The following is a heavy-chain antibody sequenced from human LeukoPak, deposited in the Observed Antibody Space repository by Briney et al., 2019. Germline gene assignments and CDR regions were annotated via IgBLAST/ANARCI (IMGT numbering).Heavy chain of an antibody. Sequence: GGSLRLSCAASGFTVSSNYMSWVRQAPGKGLEWVSVIYSGGSTYYADSVKGRFTISRDNSKNTLYLQMNSLRAEDTAVYYCAKYTSDDAFDIWGQGTMVTVSS. J-gene: IGHJ3*02. D-gene: IGHD2-2*02. CDR1: GFTVSSNY. V-gene: IGHV3-53*01. CDR2: IYSGGST. CDR3: AKYTSDDAFDI.